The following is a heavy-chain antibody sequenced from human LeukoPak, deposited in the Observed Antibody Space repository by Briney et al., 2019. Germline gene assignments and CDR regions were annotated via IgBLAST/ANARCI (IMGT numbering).Heavy chain of an antibody. CDR2: IKSKTDGGTT. CDR1: GFTFSNAW. D-gene: IGHD2-2*01. V-gene: IGHV3-15*01. CDR3: TTDPEVGVVVPAAMRGGNWFDP. J-gene: IGHJ5*02. Sequence: GGSLRLSCAASGFTFSNAWMSWVRQVPGKGLEWVGRIKSKTDGGTTDYAAPVKGRFTSSRDDSKNTMYLQMNSLKTEDTAVYYCTTDPEVGVVVPAAMRGGNWFDPWGQGTLVTVSS.